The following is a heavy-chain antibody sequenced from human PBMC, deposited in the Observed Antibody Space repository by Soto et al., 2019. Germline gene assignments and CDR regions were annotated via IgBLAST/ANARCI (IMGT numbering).Heavy chain of an antibody. V-gene: IGHV1-8*02. CDR3: ARNTFSRVYAPDH. CDR1: GYTFSSFD. Sequence: QVQLVQSGAEVKKPGASVKVFCKTSGYTFSSFDINWVPQAPGQGLEWMGWMNAESGNTDLAQKSQGRVTMTRNTSLRTAYLELSSLRSEGTAVYFCARNTFSRVYAPDHWGQGTLVTVSS. CDR2: MNAESGNT. J-gene: IGHJ4*02. D-gene: IGHD3-10*01.